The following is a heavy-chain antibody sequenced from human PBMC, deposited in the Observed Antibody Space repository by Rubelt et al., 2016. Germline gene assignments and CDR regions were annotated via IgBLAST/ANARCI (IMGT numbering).Heavy chain of an antibody. V-gene: IGHV3-30*04. CDR1: GFTFSTSP. D-gene: IGHD2-15*01. J-gene: IGHJ2*01. CDR3: AREVDSALRYFNL. Sequence: QVQLVESGGGVVQPGKSLRLSCAASGFTFSTSPMHWARQAPGKGLEWVAVISYDGRNKYYADSVKGRFSISRDTSKNTLYLQMNSLRAEDTAVYYCAREVDSALRYFNLWGRGTLVTVSS. CDR2: ISYDGRNK.